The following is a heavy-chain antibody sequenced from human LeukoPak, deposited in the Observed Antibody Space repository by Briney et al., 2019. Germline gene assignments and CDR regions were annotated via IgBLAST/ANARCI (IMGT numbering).Heavy chain of an antibody. V-gene: IGHV3-23*01. CDR3: AKRSCSTSGCYHLGY. J-gene: IGHJ4*02. CDR2: VSGSGGGT. Sequence: GGSLRLSCAASGFTFSSYAMGWVRQAPGKGLEWVSLVSGSGGGTYYADSVKGRFTISRDNSKNTLFLQMNSLRAEDTAIYYRAKRSCSTSGCYHLGYWGQGTLVTVSS. D-gene: IGHD2-2*01. CDR1: GFTFSSYA.